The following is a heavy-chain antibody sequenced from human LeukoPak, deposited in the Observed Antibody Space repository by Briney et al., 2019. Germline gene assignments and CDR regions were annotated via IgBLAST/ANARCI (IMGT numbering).Heavy chain of an antibody. CDR2: INPSGGST. Sequence: ASVKVSCTASGYTFTSYYMHWVRQAPGQGLEWMGIINPSGGSTSYAQKFQGRVTMTRDTSTSTVYMELSSLRSEDTAVYYCAREEIQLCFDYWGQGTLVTVSS. D-gene: IGHD5-18*01. J-gene: IGHJ4*02. CDR3: AREEIQLCFDY. V-gene: IGHV1-46*01. CDR1: GYTFTSYY.